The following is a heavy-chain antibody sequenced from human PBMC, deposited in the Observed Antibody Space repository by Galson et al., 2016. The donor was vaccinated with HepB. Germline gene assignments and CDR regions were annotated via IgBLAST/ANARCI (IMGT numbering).Heavy chain of an antibody. CDR3: ARDSSLGPTGTKGGHGMDV. CDR1: GFTFRSYG. CDR2: IWYDGSNK. J-gene: IGHJ6*02. D-gene: IGHD4-17*01. V-gene: IGHV3-33*01. Sequence: SLRLSCAASGFTFRSYGMHWVRQAPGKGLEWVAVIWYDGSNKYYADSVKGRFTISRDNSKNTLYLQMNSLRAEDTAVYYCARDSSLGPTGTKGGHGMDVWGQGTTVPVSS.